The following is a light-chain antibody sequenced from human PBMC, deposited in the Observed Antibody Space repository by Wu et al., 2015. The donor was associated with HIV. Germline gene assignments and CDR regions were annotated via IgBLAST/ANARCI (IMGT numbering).Light chain of an antibody. CDR2: GAS. J-gene: IGKJ1*01. Sequence: DIQMAQSPSSLSASLGDRVTITCRASQGISNYLAWYQQKPGKVPKLLIFGASTLHSGVPSRFSGSGSGTDFTLTIYNLQPEDVATYYCQKYNTAPWTFGQGTKVEMK. CDR1: QGISNY. V-gene: IGKV1-27*01. CDR3: QKYNTAPWT.